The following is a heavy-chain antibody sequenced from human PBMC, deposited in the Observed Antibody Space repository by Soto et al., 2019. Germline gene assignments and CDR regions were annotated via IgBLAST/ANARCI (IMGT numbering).Heavy chain of an antibody. J-gene: IGHJ4*02. CDR3: ARHSSDNYYSTYDY. CDR1: GDSINTGHYY. Sequence: QLQLQESGPGLVKPSETLSLTCTVSGDSINTGHYYWAWIRQPPGKGLEWIGTIYSGGNTYHNPSLTTRVTISVDTSKNQFSLRLTSVAAADTAVYYCARHSSDNYYSTYDYWGQGTLVTVSS. D-gene: IGHD3-10*01. CDR2: IYSGGNT. V-gene: IGHV4-39*01.